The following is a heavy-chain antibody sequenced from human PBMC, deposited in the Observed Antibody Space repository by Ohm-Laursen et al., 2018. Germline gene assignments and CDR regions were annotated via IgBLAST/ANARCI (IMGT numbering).Heavy chain of an antibody. CDR2: INPSGGST. CDR1: GYTFTSYY. Sequence: SVKVSCKASGYTFTSYYMHWVRQAPGQGLEWMGIINPSGGSTSYAQKFQGRVTMTRDTSTSTVYMELSSLRSEDTAVYYCARDRGDYYDSSKFNWFDPWGQGTLVTVSS. V-gene: IGHV1-46*01. J-gene: IGHJ5*02. D-gene: IGHD3-22*01. CDR3: ARDRGDYYDSSKFNWFDP.